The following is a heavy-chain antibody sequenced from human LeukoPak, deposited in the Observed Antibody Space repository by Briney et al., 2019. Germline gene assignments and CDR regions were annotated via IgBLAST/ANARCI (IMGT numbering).Heavy chain of an antibody. V-gene: IGHV4-34*01. J-gene: IGHJ4*02. Sequence: SETLSLTCAVYGVAFSGYYWSWIRQPPGKELDWIGGINHSGSTNYHPSLKSRPTISVDTSKNQFARQLSSVTAADPAVYYCARADGTDYWGQGTLVDGSS. CDR3: ARADGTDY. CDR2: INHSGST. CDR1: GVAFSGYY.